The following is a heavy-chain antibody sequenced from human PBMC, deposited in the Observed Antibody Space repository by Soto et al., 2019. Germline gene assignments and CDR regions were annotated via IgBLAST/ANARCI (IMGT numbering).Heavy chain of an antibody. V-gene: IGHV4-34*01. Sequence: QVQLQQWGAGLLKPSETLSLTCAVYGGSFSGYYWSWIRQPPGKGLEWIGEINHSGSTNYNPSLKSRVTMSVDTSKNQFSLKLSSVTAADTAVYYCPRGHPIVVVPAAIRYYYYYYMDVWGKGTTVTVSS. CDR3: PRGHPIVVVPAAIRYYYYYYMDV. J-gene: IGHJ6*03. D-gene: IGHD2-2*01. CDR1: GGSFSGYY. CDR2: INHSGST.